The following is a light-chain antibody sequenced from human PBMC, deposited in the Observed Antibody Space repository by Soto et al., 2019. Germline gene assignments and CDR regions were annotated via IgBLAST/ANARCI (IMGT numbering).Light chain of an antibody. CDR1: SSDVGGYDY. CDR3: RSYAGSNIFV. Sequence: QSALTQPPSASGSPGQSVTISCTGTSSDVGGYDYVSWYQQHPGKAPKLMIYEVSKRPSGVPDRFSGSKSGNTASLTVSGLQAEDEADYYCRSYAGSNIFVFGGGTKLTVL. J-gene: IGLJ2*01. V-gene: IGLV2-8*01. CDR2: EVS.